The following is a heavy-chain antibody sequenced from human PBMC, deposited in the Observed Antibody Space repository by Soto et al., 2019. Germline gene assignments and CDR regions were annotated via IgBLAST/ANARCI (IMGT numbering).Heavy chain of an antibody. CDR3: ARRGMSVDSYDP. CDR2: IHYSGST. J-gene: IGHJ5*02. D-gene: IGHD3-10*01. Sequence: QLRLQESGPGVVQASDTLSLTCAVSGGSISISTHYWGWIRQPPGKGLEWIGIIHYSGSTYYNPSLNSRVNIAIDTSNNQFSLRLTSVTPADRAVYFCARRGMSVDSYDPWGQGTLVTVSS. V-gene: IGHV4-39*01. CDR1: GGSISISTHY.